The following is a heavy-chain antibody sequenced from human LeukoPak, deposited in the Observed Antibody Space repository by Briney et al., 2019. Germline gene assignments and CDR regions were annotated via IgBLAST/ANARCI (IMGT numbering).Heavy chain of an antibody. CDR1: GFTFSNAW. Sequence: GGSLRLSCAASGFTFSNAWMSWVRQAPGKGLEWVGRIKSNTDGGTTDYAAPVKGRFTISRDDSKTTLYLQMNSLKTEDTAVYYCTTDFRDRVNSWGQGTLVTVSS. J-gene: IGHJ4*02. CDR2: IKSNTDGGTT. CDR3: TTDFRDRVNS. D-gene: IGHD3-10*01. V-gene: IGHV3-15*01.